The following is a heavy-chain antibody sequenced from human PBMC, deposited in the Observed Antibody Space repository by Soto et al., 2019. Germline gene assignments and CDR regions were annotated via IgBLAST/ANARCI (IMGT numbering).Heavy chain of an antibody. D-gene: IGHD6-19*01. J-gene: IGHJ5*02. Sequence: QITLKESGPPLVKPTQTLTLTCTFSGFSLSTSPVAVGWIRQPPGKALEWLAIIYWDDIKHFNPSLKNRLTTAKDTSNNQLVLTMTNIDPPDTAMYYRVHRGRSSCFGVDNWFDPCRQGTQVTVST. CDR3: VHRGRSSCFGVDNWFDP. V-gene: IGHV2-5*02. CDR1: GFSLSTSPVA. CDR2: IYWDDIK.